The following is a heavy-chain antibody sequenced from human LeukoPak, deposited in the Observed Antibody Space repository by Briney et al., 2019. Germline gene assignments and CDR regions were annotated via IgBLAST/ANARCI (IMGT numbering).Heavy chain of an antibody. D-gene: IGHD4-17*01. J-gene: IGHJ4*02. CDR1: GLTVSSTY. CDR3: ASKVTTGY. CDR2: IYSGGTT. V-gene: IGHV3-66*01. Sequence: GGSLRLSCVISGLTVSSTYMSWVRQAPGKGLEWVAVIYSGGTTHYADSVKDSFIVYRDSSKNTLYLQMNSLRAEDTAVYYCASKVTTGYWGQGTLVTVSS.